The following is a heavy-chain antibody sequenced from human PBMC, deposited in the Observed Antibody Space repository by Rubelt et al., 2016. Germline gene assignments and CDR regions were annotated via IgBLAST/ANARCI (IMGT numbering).Heavy chain of an antibody. D-gene: IGHD2-21*01. J-gene: IGHJ4*02. CDR3: AGADYSKGFFDY. CDR1: GFTVGSNY. V-gene: IGHV3-53*01. CDR2: IHSGGPT. Sequence: EVQLVESGGGLIQPGGSRRLSCAASGFTVGSNYMSWVRQAPGKGLEWVSVIHSGGPTSYAAYVRGRFTTSRDNSRNTLKCQMNSLRAEDTAVNYCAGADYSKGFFDYWGQGTLVAVSS.